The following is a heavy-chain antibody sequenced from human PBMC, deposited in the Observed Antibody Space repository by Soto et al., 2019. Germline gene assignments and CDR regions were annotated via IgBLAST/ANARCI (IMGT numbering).Heavy chain of an antibody. CDR1: GGSISSGGYS. D-gene: IGHD3-9*01. V-gene: IGHV4-30-2*01. Sequence: QLQLQESGSKLVKPSQTLSLTCAVSGGSISSGGYSWSWIRQPPGKGLEWIGYIYHSVSTYYNPSLKSRVTISVDRSKNQFSLKLISVTAADTAVYYCARGPPIFYWGQGTLVTVSS. CDR2: IYHSVST. CDR3: ARGPPIFY. J-gene: IGHJ4*02.